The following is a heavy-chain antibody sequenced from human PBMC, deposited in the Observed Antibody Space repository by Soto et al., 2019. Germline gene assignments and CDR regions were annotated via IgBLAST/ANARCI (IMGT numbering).Heavy chain of an antibody. V-gene: IGHV1-69*12. J-gene: IGHJ6*02. CDR3: ATGNYYDSSGYYGDFYYGMDV. CDR1: GGTFNNYA. D-gene: IGHD3-22*01. Sequence: QVQLVQSGAEVKRPGSSVKVSCKASGGTFNNYATSWVRQAPGQGLEWMGGIIPIFGTANYPQKFQGRVTITADESTNTAYMEVRSLRSEDTAVYFCATGNYYDSSGYYGDFYYGMDVWGQGTMVTVS. CDR2: IIPIFGTA.